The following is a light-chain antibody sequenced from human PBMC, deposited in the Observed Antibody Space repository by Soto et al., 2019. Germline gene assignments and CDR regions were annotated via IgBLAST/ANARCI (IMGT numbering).Light chain of an antibody. Sequence: QSALTQPASVSGSPGQSITISCTGTSSDVGGYNYVSWYQQHPGKAPELMIYDVSNRPSGVSNRFSGSKSGNTASLTISGLQAEDEADYYCSSYTSSSTLPWVFGTGTKLTVL. V-gene: IGLV2-14*01. CDR2: DVS. CDR3: SSYTSSSTLPWV. CDR1: SSDVGGYNY. J-gene: IGLJ1*01.